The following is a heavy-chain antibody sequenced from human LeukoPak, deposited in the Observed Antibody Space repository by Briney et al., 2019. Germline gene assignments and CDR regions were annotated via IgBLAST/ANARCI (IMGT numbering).Heavy chain of an antibody. Sequence: GASVKVSCKASGYTFTDYYMHWVRQAPGQGLEWMGWINPNSGGTNYAQKFQGRVTMTRDTSISTAYMELSWLRSDDTAVYYCAREVAVPGVNAFDIWGQGTRVTVSS. CDR2: INPNSGGT. V-gene: IGHV1-2*02. J-gene: IGHJ3*02. CDR1: GYTFTDYY. D-gene: IGHD6-19*01. CDR3: AREVAVPGVNAFDI.